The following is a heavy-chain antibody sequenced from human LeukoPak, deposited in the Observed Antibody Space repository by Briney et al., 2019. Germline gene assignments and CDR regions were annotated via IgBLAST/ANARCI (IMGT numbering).Heavy chain of an antibody. V-gene: IGHV3-53*01. J-gene: IGHJ4*02. Sequence: PGGSLRLSCATSGFCFSSYAMSWVRQAPGKGLEWASILYSDGSAYYADSVKGRFTISRDNSKNTLNLQMNSLRVEDTAVYYCAKGDTTWELPHDYWGQGTLVTVSS. CDR3: AKGDTTWELPHDY. D-gene: IGHD1-26*01. CDR1: GFCFSSYA. CDR2: LYSDGSA.